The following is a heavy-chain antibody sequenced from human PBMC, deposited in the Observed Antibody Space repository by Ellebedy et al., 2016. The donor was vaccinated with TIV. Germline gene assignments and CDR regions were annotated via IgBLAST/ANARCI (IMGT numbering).Heavy chain of an antibody. Sequence: GESLKISXAASGFTFSDYYMTWIRQAPGKGLEYISYITNSGSCMNYADSVKGRFSISRDNAKNSLYLQMNSLSAEDTAVYYCARTCLDTYCSWGQGTLVTVSS. D-gene: IGHD5/OR15-5a*01. CDR1: GFTFSDYY. CDR2: ITNSGSCM. J-gene: IGHJ5*02. CDR3: ARTCLDTYCS. V-gene: IGHV3-11*01.